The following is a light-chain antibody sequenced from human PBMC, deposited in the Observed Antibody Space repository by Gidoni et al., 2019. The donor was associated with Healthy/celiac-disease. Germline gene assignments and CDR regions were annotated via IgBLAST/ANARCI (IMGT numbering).Light chain of an antibody. V-gene: IGKV1-6*01. CDR3: LQDYNYPWT. J-gene: IGKJ1*01. Sequence: IQMTSSPSSLSASVADRDTITCRARQGIRNDLGWYQQKPGKAPKLLIYAASSLQSGVPSRFSGSGSGTDFTLTISSLQPEDFATYYCLQDYNYPWTFGQGTKVEIK. CDR1: QGIRND. CDR2: AAS.